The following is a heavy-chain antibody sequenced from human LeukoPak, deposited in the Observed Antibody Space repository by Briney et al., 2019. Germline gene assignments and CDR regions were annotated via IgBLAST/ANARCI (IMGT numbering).Heavy chain of an antibody. Sequence: PGGSLRLSCAASAFSFGNYAMTWVRQAPGKGLEWVSAISGSGGTTYYADSVKGRFTISRDNAKNSLYLQMNSLRAEDTAVYYCAREPYSSSPLGHHYYYYMDVWGKGTTVTVSS. D-gene: IGHD6-6*01. J-gene: IGHJ6*03. V-gene: IGHV3-23*01. CDR2: ISGSGGTT. CDR3: AREPYSSSPLGHHYYYYMDV. CDR1: AFSFGNYA.